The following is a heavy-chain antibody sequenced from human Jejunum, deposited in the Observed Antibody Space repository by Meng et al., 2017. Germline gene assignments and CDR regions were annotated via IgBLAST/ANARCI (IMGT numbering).Heavy chain of an antibody. Sequence: QLQLQESGAGMVKASETLSPTFTVSGGSISGSYDYWGWIRQPPGKGLDWTGTISYSVSTYYNPSLTSRVTISMDTFKNQFSLKLSSVTAADTAVYYCARHFSGSGTWFFDSWGQGVLVTVSS. J-gene: IGHJ4*02. CDR3: ARHFSGSGTWFFDS. D-gene: IGHD3-10*01. CDR2: ISYSVST. V-gene: IGHV4-39*01. CDR1: GGSISGSYDY.